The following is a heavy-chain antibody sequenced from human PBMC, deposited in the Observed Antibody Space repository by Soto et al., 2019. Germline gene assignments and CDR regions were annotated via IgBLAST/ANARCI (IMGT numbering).Heavy chain of an antibody. CDR3: VVRGVKGLFWFDP. CDR1: GGSISSSSYY. Sequence: QLQLQESGPGLVKPSETLSLTCTVSGGSISSSSYYWGWIRQPPGKGLEWIGSIYYSEGTYYHPSLKSRATISVDTSKNQFSLTLSSVTAADTAVYYCVVRGVKGLFWFDPWGQGTLVTVSS. V-gene: IGHV4-39*01. CDR2: IYYSEGT. D-gene: IGHD3-10*01. J-gene: IGHJ5*02.